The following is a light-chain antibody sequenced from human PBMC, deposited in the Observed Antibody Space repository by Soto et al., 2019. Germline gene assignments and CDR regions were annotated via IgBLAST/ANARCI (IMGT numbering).Light chain of an antibody. J-gene: IGKJ1*01. V-gene: IGKV3-15*01. Sequence: EIVMTQSPATLSVARGEGASLSCRASQSITNNLAWYQQKPGQPPRLLIYGASTRATGFPARLSGSGSGTEFTLTISSLQSEDFAVYYCQQYNNWPPTWTFGQGTKVDIK. CDR1: QSITNN. CDR3: QQYNNWPPTWT. CDR2: GAS.